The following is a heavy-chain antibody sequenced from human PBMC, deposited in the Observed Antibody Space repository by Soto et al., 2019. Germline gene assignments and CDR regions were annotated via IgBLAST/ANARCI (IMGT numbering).Heavy chain of an antibody. CDR1: GYTFTSNY. Sequence: QVQVVQSGAEVKKPGASVKVSCKTFGYTFTSNYMHWVRQAPEQGLEWMGIINPSGGGTSYAQKFQGRVTMTRDTSTSTVYMELSSLRSEDTAVYYCARAPRATMYPGPMGYWGQGTLVTVSS. V-gene: IGHV1-46*01. J-gene: IGHJ4*02. CDR3: ARAPRATMYPGPMGY. D-gene: IGHD5-12*01. CDR2: INPSGGGT.